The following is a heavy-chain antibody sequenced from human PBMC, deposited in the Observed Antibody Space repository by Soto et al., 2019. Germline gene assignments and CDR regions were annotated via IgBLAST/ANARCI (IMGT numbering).Heavy chain of an antibody. CDR3: ARDSGYSSGWLIDY. CDR1: GYTFTGYY. J-gene: IGHJ4*02. CDR2: INPNSGGT. Sequence: QVQLVQSGAEVKKPGASVKVSCKASGYTFTGYYMHWVRQAPGQGLEWMGWINPNSGGTNYAQKFQGWVTMTRDTSIGTAYMELSRLRSDDTAVYYCARDSGYSSGWLIDYWGQGTLVTVSS. D-gene: IGHD6-19*01. V-gene: IGHV1-2*04.